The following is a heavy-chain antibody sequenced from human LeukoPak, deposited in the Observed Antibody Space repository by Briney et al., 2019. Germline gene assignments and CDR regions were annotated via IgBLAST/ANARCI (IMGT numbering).Heavy chain of an antibody. CDR1: GFTFSSYA. D-gene: IGHD4/OR15-4a*01. J-gene: IGHJ4*02. V-gene: IGHV3-11*03. CDR2: ISGSNSYT. Sequence: GGSLRLSCAASGFTFSSYAMTWIRQAPGKGLEWVAYISGSNSYTNYADSVKGRFTISRDNAKNSLYLQMNSLRAEDTAVYYCAAFYYSAFFDYWGLGTLVTVSS. CDR3: AAFYYSAFFDY.